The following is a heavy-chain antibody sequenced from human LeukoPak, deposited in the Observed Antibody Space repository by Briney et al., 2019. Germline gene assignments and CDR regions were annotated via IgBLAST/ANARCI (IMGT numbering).Heavy chain of an antibody. CDR1: GGSISSSRYY. D-gene: IGHD4-11*01. J-gene: IGHJ4*02. CDR2: IYYSGST. Sequence: PSETLSLTCTVSGGSISSSRYYWGWIRQPPGRGLEWIGSIYYSGSTYHNPSLKSRVTISLDTSKNQFSLNLRSVTAADTAVYYCAREMTTRFFGLDYWGQGTLVTVSS. CDR3: AREMTTRFFGLDY. V-gene: IGHV4-39*07.